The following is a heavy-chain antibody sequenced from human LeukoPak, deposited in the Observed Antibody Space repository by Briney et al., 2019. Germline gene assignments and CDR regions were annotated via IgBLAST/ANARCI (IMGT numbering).Heavy chain of an antibody. J-gene: IGHJ4*02. CDR2: ISSSGSTI. D-gene: IGHD2-15*01. Sequence: GGSLRLSCAASGFTFSSYEMNWVRQAPGKGLEWVSYISSSGSTIYYADSVKGRFTISRDNSKSTLSLQMNSLRAEDTAIYYCAKDMTGGWQLLYYFDYWGQGTLVTVSS. CDR1: GFTFSSYE. CDR3: AKDMTGGWQLLYYFDY. V-gene: IGHV3-48*03.